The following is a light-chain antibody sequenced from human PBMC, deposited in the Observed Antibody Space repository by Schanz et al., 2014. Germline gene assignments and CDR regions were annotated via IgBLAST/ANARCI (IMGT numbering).Light chain of an antibody. CDR2: GAS. J-gene: IGKJ5*01. Sequence: EIVLTQSPGTLSLSPGETATLSCRASQSVGSSYLAWYQQKPGQAPRLLIYGASSRATGIPDRFSGSASGTGFTLAINRLEPEAFAVYYCQQYGSSPITFGQGTRLESK. V-gene: IGKV3-20*01. CDR1: QSVGSSY. CDR3: QQYGSSPIT.